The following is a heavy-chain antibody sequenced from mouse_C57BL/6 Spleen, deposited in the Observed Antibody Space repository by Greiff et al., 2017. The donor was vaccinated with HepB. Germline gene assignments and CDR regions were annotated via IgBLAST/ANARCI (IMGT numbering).Heavy chain of an antibody. J-gene: IGHJ3*01. CDR2: INPNNGGT. Sequence: VQLKQSGPELVKPGASVKIPCKASGYTFTDYNMDWVKQSHGKSLEWIGDINPNNGGTIYNQKFKGKATLTVDKSSSTAYMELRSLTSEDTAVYYCARRGIGSNYVWFAYWGQGTLVTVSA. CDR3: ARRGIGSNYVWFAY. V-gene: IGHV1-18*01. CDR1: GYTFTDYN. D-gene: IGHD2-5*01.